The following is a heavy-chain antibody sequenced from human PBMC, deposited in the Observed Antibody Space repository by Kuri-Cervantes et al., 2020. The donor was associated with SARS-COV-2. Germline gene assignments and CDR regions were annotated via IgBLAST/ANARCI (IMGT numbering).Heavy chain of an antibody. D-gene: IGHD5-18*01. CDR3: ARDTPPPV. V-gene: IGHV4-34*01. CDR2: INHSGST. Sequence: SETLSLTCAASGFTFSSYAMSWIRQPPGKGLEWIGEINHSGSTNYNPSLKSRVTVSVDTSKNQFSLKLSSVTAEDTAVYYCARDTPPPVWGQGTTVTVSS. CDR1: GFTFSSYA. J-gene: IGHJ6*02.